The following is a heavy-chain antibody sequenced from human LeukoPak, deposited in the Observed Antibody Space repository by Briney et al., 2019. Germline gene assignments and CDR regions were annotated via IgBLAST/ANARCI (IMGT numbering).Heavy chain of an antibody. D-gene: IGHD6-19*01. Sequence: SETLSLTRAVYGGSFSGYYWSWIRQPPGKGLEWIGEINHSGSTNYNPSLKSRVTISVDTSKNQFSLKLSSVTAADTAVYYCARGLRRVAVAGGWFDPWGQGTLVTVSS. CDR1: GGSFSGYY. CDR2: INHSGST. CDR3: ARGLRRVAVAGGWFDP. V-gene: IGHV4-34*01. J-gene: IGHJ5*02.